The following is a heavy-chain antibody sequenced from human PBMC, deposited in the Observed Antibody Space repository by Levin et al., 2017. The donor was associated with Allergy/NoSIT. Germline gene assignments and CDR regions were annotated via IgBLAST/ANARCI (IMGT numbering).Heavy chain of an antibody. Sequence: GESLKISCKASGYTFTSYDINWVRQATGQGLEWMGWMNPNSGNTGYAQKFQGRVTMTRNTSISTAYMELSSLRSEDTAVYYCARGWGSQPFDYWGQGTLVTVSS. CDR2: MNPNSGNT. CDR3: ARGWGSQPFDY. CDR1: GYTFTSYD. V-gene: IGHV1-8*01. J-gene: IGHJ4*02. D-gene: IGHD3-16*01.